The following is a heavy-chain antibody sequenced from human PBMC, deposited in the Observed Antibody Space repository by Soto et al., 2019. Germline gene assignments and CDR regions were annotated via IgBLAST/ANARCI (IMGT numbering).Heavy chain of an antibody. V-gene: IGHV3-9*01. D-gene: IGHD5-18*01. CDR2: ISWNSGSI. J-gene: IGHJ4*02. CDR1: GFTFDDYA. Sequence: GGSLRLSCAASGFTFDDYAMHWVRQAPGKGLEWVSGISWNSGSIGYADSVKGRFTISRDNAKNSLYLQMNSLRAEDTALYYRAKDVDTAMGPLDYWGQGTLVTVSS. CDR3: AKDVDTAMGPLDY.